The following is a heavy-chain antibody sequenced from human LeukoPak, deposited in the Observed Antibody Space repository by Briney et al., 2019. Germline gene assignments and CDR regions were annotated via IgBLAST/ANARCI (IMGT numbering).Heavy chain of an antibody. Sequence: SETLSLTCAVYGGSFSGYYWSWIRQPPGKGLEWIGEINHSGSTNYNPSLKSRVTISVDTSKNQFSLKLGSVTAADTAVYYCARNIVGATIFDYWGQGTLVTVSS. V-gene: IGHV4-34*01. D-gene: IGHD1-26*01. CDR2: INHSGST. CDR1: GGSFSGYY. J-gene: IGHJ4*02. CDR3: ARNIVGATIFDY.